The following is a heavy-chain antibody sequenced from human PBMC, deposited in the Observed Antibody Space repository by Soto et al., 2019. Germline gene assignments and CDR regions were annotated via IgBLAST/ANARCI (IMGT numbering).Heavy chain of an antibody. J-gene: IGHJ1*01. CDR3: AKEGVAFVIEPPASLYFLYI. D-gene: IGHD2-2*01. Sequence: PGGSLRLSCAASGFTFSTYAMSWVRQAPGKGLEWVSGISGSAGSTYYADSVKGRFTISRDNSKNTLYLQMNSLRAEDTAVYYCAKEGVAFVIEPPASLYFLYIWGQGTLVTVSS. V-gene: IGHV3-23*01. CDR1: GFTFSTYA. CDR2: ISGSAGST.